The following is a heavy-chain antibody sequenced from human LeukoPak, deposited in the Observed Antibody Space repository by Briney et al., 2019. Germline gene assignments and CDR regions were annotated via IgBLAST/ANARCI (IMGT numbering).Heavy chain of an antibody. Sequence: ASVKVSCKASGGTFISYAIRWVRQAPGQGLEGRGGIIPIFGTANYAQKFQGRVTITTDESTSTAYMELRSLRSEDTAVYYCARGREATYDYWGQGTLVTVSS. CDR1: GGTFISYA. J-gene: IGHJ4*02. D-gene: IGHD1-26*01. V-gene: IGHV1-69*05. CDR2: IIPIFGTA. CDR3: ARGREATYDY.